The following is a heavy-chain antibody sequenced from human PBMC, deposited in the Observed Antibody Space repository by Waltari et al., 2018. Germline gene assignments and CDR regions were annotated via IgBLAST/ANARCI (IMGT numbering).Heavy chain of an antibody. CDR3: ARGLRQQLVSYYYYYMDV. CDR2: IYYSGST. D-gene: IGHD6-13*01. Sequence: QVQLQESGPGLVKPSETLSLTCTVSGGSISSYYWSWIRQPPGKGLEWIGYIYYSGSTNYNPSLKSRVTISVDTSKNQFSLKLSSVTAADTAVYYCARGLRQQLVSYYYYYMDVWSKGTTVTISS. J-gene: IGHJ6*03. CDR1: GGSISSYY. V-gene: IGHV4-59*01.